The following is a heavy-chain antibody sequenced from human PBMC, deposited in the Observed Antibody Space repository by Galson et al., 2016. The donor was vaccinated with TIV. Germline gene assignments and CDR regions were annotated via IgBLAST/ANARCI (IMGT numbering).Heavy chain of an antibody. D-gene: IGHD3-3*01. CDR1: GFSVSFNH. J-gene: IGHJ6*02. Sequence: SLRLSCAASGFSVSFNHMSWVRQAPGKGLEWVSLIYASDTTYYVASVKGRFIISSDKSKNTVYLQMNNLRAEDTAVYYCARGVLSGSWDKSDWHGMDVWGQGTTVTVSS. CDR3: ARGVLSGSWDKSDWHGMDV. V-gene: IGHV3-53*01. CDR2: IYASDTT.